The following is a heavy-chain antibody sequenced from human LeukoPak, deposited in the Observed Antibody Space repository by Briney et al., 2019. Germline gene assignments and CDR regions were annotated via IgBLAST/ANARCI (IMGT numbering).Heavy chain of an antibody. D-gene: IGHD6-19*01. CDR3: TTEVYSSGWYFY. CDR1: GFTFSNAW. CDR2: IKSKTDGGTT. Sequence: GGSLRLSCAACGFTFSNAWMSWVRQAPGKGLEWVGRIKSKTDGGTTDYAAPVKGRFTISSDDSKNTLYLQMNSLKTEDTAVYYCTTEVYSSGWYFYWGQGTLVTVSS. J-gene: IGHJ4*02. V-gene: IGHV3-15*01.